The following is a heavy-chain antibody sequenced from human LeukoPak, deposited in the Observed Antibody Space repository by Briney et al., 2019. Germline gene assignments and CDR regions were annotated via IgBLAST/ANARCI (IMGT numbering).Heavy chain of an antibody. CDR2: INLNSGGT. CDR1: TFTXYY. V-gene: IGHV1-2*06. Sequence: TFTXYYXXXXRQAPGQGLEWMGRINLNSGGTNYAQKFQGRVTMTRDTSISTAYMELSRLRSDDTAVYYCASLGKKAGLDYWGQGTLVTVSS. D-gene: IGHD6-19*01. J-gene: IGHJ4*02. CDR3: ASLGKKAGLDY.